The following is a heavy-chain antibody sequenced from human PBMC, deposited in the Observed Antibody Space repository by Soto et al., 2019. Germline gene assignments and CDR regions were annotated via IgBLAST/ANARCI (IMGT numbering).Heavy chain of an antibody. D-gene: IGHD3-10*01. CDR3: ARDGYDGSGSPYPAF. Sequence: SETLSLTCTVSGASMSEYFWSWIRQSPGKGLEWIGYIYYLGGTDYNPSLKSRVTISVDTSKRQFSLRLTSVTAADTAVYYCARDGYDGSGSPYPAFWGPGTQVTVSS. V-gene: IGHV4-59*01. CDR2: IYYLGGT. J-gene: IGHJ4*02. CDR1: GASMSEYF.